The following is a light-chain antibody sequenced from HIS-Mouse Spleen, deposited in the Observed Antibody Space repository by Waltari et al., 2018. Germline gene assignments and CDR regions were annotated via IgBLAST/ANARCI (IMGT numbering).Light chain of an antibody. V-gene: IGLV1-47*01. Sequence: QSVLTQPPSASGTPGQRVTISCSGSSSNIGSNYVSWYQSLPGTAPQPLIYRNNQRPSGVPYRFSGSKSGTSASLAIRGLRAEDESDYYCAAWEDRLSGWVVGGGTKLTVL. CDR3: AAWEDRLSGWV. CDR1: SSNIGSNY. CDR2: RNN. J-gene: IGLJ3*02.